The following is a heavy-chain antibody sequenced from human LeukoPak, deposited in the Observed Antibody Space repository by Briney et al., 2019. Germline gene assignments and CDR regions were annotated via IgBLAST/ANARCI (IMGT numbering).Heavy chain of an antibody. Sequence: RGASVKVSCKASGYTFTSYGISWVRQAPGQGLEWMGWISAYNGNTNYAQKLQGRVTMTTDTSTSTAYMELGSLRSDDTAVYYCAREGFLNRYNWNDKVDPWGQGTLVTVSS. J-gene: IGHJ5*02. D-gene: IGHD1-20*01. CDR2: ISAYNGNT. CDR3: AREGFLNRYNWNDKVDP. V-gene: IGHV1-18*01. CDR1: GYTFTSYG.